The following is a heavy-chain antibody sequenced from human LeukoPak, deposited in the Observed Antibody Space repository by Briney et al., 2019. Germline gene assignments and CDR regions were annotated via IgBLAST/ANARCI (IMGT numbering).Heavy chain of an antibody. J-gene: IGHJ4*02. CDR3: ARDRRLASFDY. CDR2: ITGRGENT. CDR1: GFTFSSYS. V-gene: IGHV3-23*01. Sequence: GGSLRLSCAASGFTFSSYSMNWVRQAPGKGLEWVSGITGRGENTYYADSVKGRFTISRDNSKNTLYLQMNSLRAEDAAIYYSARDRRLASFDYGGQGTLVTVSS. D-gene: IGHD6-25*01.